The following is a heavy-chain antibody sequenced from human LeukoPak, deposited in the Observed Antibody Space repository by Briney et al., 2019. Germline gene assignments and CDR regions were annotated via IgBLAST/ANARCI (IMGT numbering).Heavy chain of an antibody. V-gene: IGHV3-23*01. CDR3: AKDRGYGGSAYFDY. D-gene: IGHD2-15*01. CDR2: ISGSGGST. Sequence: GGSLRLSCAASGFTFSGYAMSWVRQAPGKGLEWVSCISGSGGSTYYADSVRGRFTISRDNSKNTLYLQMNSLRDEDTAVYYCAKDRGYGGSAYFDYWGQGTLVTVSS. CDR1: GFTFSGYA. J-gene: IGHJ4*02.